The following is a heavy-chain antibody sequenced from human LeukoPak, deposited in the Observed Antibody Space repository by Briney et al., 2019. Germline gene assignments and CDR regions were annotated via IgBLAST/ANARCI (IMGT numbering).Heavy chain of an antibody. Sequence: PSETLSLTCAVYGGSFSGYYWSWIRQPPGKGLEWIGEINHSGSTSYNPSLKSRVTISVDTSKNQFSLKLSSVTAADTAVYYCARGRGKFDPWGQGTLVTVSS. CDR3: ARGRGKFDP. J-gene: IGHJ5*02. CDR2: INHSGST. CDR1: GGSFSGYY. V-gene: IGHV4-34*01.